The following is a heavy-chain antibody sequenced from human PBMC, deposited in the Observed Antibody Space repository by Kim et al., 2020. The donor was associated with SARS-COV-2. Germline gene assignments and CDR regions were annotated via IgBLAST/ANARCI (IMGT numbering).Heavy chain of an antibody. CDR3: VKDSSASY. V-gene: IGHV3-74*01. J-gene: IGHJ4*02. CDR2: INSDGSDT. Sequence: GGSLRLSCAASGFTFSRDWMQWVRQAPGKGLVWVSRINSDGSDTTYADSVKGRFTMSRDNAKNTLYLQMNSLRAEDTAVYYCVKDSSASYWGQGSLVTVSS. D-gene: IGHD3-22*01. CDR1: GFTFSRDW.